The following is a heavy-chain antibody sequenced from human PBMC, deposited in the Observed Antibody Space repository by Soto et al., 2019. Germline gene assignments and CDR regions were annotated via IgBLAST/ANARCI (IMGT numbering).Heavy chain of an antibody. CDR1: GYTFTSYY. CDR2: INPSGGST. Sequence: ASVKVSCKASGYTFTSYYMHWVRQAPGQGLEWMGIINPSGGSTSYAQKFQGRVTMTRDTSTSTVYMELSSLRSEDAAVYYCAREGYSYGDFDIWGQGTMVTVSS. D-gene: IGHD5-18*01. J-gene: IGHJ3*02. CDR3: AREGYSYGDFDI. V-gene: IGHV1-46*01.